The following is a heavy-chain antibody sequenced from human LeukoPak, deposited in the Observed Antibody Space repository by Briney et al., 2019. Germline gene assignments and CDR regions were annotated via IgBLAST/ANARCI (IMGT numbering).Heavy chain of an antibody. Sequence: GASVKVSCKASGGTFSSYAISWVRQAPGQGLEWMGRIIPILGIANYAQKFQGRVTVTADKSTSTAYMELSSLRSEDTAVYYCARQPPSGRRDGYRGPVDYWGQGTLVTVSS. CDR1: GGTFSSYA. V-gene: IGHV1-69*04. CDR2: IIPILGIA. J-gene: IGHJ4*02. D-gene: IGHD5-24*01. CDR3: ARQPPSGRRDGYRGPVDY.